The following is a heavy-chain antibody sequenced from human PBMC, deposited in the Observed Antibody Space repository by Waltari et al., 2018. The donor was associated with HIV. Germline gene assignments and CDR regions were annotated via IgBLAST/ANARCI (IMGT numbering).Heavy chain of an antibody. V-gene: IGHV4-39*07. Sequence: QLQLQESGPGLVKPSETLSLTCTVSGGSIRSSSYYRGWLRQPPGTGLEWIGSIYYSGSTYYNPSLKSRVTISVDTSKNQFSLKLSSVTAADTAVYYCARDDYDFWSGYKWNWFDPWGQGTLVTVSS. J-gene: IGHJ5*02. D-gene: IGHD3-3*01. CDR3: ARDDYDFWSGYKWNWFDP. CDR2: IYYSGST. CDR1: GGSIRSSSYY.